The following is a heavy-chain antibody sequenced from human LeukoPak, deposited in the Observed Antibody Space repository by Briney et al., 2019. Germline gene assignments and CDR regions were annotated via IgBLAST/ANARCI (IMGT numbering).Heavy chain of an antibody. D-gene: IGHD3-16*01. Sequence: GGSLRLSCAPSGFTFSSDGMHWVRQAPDKGLEWVAFIRFDGSNKYYEDSVKGRFTISRDNSKNTLYLQMNSLRAADTAMYYCVKDRVVGGFGEFDYWGQGTLVTVSS. CDR1: GFTFSSDG. CDR2: IRFDGSNK. CDR3: VKDRVVGGFGEFDY. V-gene: IGHV3-30*02. J-gene: IGHJ4*02.